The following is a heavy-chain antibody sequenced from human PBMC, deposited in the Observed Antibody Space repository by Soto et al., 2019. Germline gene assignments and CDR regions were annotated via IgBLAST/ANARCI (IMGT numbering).Heavy chain of an antibody. CDR2: IYYSGST. V-gene: IGHV4-39*01. D-gene: IGHD3-9*01. Sequence: PSETLSLTCTVSSGSISSSSYYWGWIRQPPGKGLEWIGSIYYSGSTYYNPSLKSRVTISVDTSKNQFSLKLSSVTAADTAVYYCASVLYDILTGGNIDAFDIWGQGTMVTVSS. CDR1: SGSISSSSYY. CDR3: ASVLYDILTGGNIDAFDI. J-gene: IGHJ3*02.